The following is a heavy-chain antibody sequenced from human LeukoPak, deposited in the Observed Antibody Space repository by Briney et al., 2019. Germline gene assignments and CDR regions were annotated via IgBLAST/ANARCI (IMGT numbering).Heavy chain of an antibody. CDR3: ARDVYYYYYMDV. V-gene: IGHV3-48*01. Sequence: GGSLRLSCAASGFTFSSYSMNWVRQAPGKGLEWVSYISSSSSTIYYADSVKGRFTISRDNAKNSLYLQMNSLRAEDTAVYYCARDVYYYYYMDVWGKGTTVTVSS. CDR1: GFTFSSYS. CDR2: ISSSSSTI. J-gene: IGHJ6*03.